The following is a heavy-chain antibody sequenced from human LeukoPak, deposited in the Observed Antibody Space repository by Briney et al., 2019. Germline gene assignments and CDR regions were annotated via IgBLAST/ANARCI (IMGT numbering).Heavy chain of an antibody. Sequence: SETLSLTCTVSGGSISSGSYYWSWIRQPAGKGLEWIGRIYTSGSTNYNPSLKSRVTISVDTSKNQFSLKLSSATAADTAVYYCARGIAVAGTWGNWFDPWGQGTLVTVSS. V-gene: IGHV4-61*02. CDR2: IYTSGST. CDR3: ARGIAVAGTWGNWFDP. J-gene: IGHJ5*02. CDR1: GGSISSGSYY. D-gene: IGHD6-19*01.